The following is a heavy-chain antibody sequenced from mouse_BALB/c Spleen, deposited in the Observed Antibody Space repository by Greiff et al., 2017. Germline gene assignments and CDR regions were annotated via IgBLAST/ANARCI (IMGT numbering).Heavy chain of an antibody. CDR2: INPSTGYT. CDR3: ARLGDYGSFDY. J-gene: IGHJ2*01. V-gene: IGHV1-7*01. D-gene: IGHD1-1*01. Sequence: VQLQQSGADLAKPGASVKMSCKASGYTFTSYWMHWVKQRPGQGLEWIGYINPSTGYTEYNQKFKDKATLTADKSSSTAYMQLSSLTSEDSAVYYCARLGDYGSFDYWGQGTTLTVSS. CDR1: GYTFTSYW.